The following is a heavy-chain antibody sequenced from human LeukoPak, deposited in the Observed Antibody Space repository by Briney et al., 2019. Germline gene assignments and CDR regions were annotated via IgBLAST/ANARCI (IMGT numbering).Heavy chain of an antibody. Sequence: GGSLRLSCAASGFTLSSYAMSWVRQAPGKGLEWVSAIGDSGNTYHADSVKGRFTISRDSSKNTLLLQMNRLRPEDAAVYYCAKAPVTTCRGAYCYPFDYWGQGTLVTVSS. J-gene: IGHJ4*02. D-gene: IGHD2-21*01. CDR2: IGDSGNT. V-gene: IGHV3-23*01. CDR1: GFTLSSYA. CDR3: AKAPVTTCRGAYCYPFDY.